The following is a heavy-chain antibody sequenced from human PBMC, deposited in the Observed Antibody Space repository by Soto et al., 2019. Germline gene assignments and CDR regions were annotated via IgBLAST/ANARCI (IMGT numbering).Heavy chain of an antibody. CDR1: GGSISSGGYY. Sequence: SETLSLTCTVSGGSISSGGYYWSWIRQHPGKGLEWIGYIYYSGSTYYNPSLKSRVTISVDTSKNQFSLKLSSVTAADTAVYYSARGYFLRRFDCFDPWGQGTLVTVYS. CDR3: ARGYFLRRFDCFDP. V-gene: IGHV4-31*03. D-gene: IGHD3-10*01. CDR2: IYYSGST. J-gene: IGHJ5*02.